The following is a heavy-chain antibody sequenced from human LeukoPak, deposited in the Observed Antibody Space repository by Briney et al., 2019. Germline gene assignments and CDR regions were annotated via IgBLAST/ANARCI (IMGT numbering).Heavy chain of an antibody. Sequence: PSETLSLTCTVSRGSINSYYWSWIRQPPGKGLEWIGYISYSGSTNYNPSLRSRVTISVDTSKNQFSLKLSSVTAADTAVYYCAGGMDVWGQGTTVTVSS. CDR2: ISYSGST. CDR1: RGSINSYY. CDR3: AGGMDV. V-gene: IGHV4-59*12. J-gene: IGHJ6*02.